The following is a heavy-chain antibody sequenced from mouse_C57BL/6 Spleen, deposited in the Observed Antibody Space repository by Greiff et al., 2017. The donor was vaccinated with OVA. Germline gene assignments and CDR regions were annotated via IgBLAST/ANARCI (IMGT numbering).Heavy chain of an antibody. Sequence: QVQLQQPGAELVKPGASVKLSCKASGYTFTSYWMHWVKQRPGQGLEWIGMIHPNSGSTNYNEKFKSKATLTVDKSSSTAYMQLRSLTSEDSAVYYCARGGGYGYDGFYYAMDYWGQGTSVTVSS. CDR3: ARGGGYGYDGFYYAMDY. D-gene: IGHD2-2*01. CDR1: GYTFTSYW. J-gene: IGHJ4*01. CDR2: IHPNSGST. V-gene: IGHV1-64*01.